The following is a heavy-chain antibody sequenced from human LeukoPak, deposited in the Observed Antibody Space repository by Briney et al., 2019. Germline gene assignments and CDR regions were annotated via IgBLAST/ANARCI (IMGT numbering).Heavy chain of an antibody. CDR2: IRYDGTIT. CDR3: ARDQFERNGYYYVFDV. J-gene: IGHJ3*01. V-gene: IGHV3-30*02. D-gene: IGHD3-22*01. CDR1: GFTFGGYV. Sequence: GGSLPHSCAASGFTFGGYVMQWVRQAPGKGLEWVAFIRYDGTITYYADSVKGRFTVSRDNSRNMLYLQMTSLRTEDAAVYYCARDQFERNGYYYVFDVWGKGTPLAVSS.